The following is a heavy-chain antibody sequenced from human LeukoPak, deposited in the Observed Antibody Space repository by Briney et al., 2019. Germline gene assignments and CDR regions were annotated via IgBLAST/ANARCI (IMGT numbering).Heavy chain of an antibody. CDR3: ARTSGGSFKGDFDY. J-gene: IGHJ4*02. Sequence: PGGSLRLSCAASGFTFSSYSMNWVRQAPGKGLEWVSSISSSSSYIYYADSVKGRFTISRDNAKNSLYLQMNSLRAEDTAAYYCARTSGGSFKGDFDYWGQGTLVTVSS. D-gene: IGHD2-15*01. CDR1: GFTFSSYS. CDR2: ISSSSSYI. V-gene: IGHV3-21*01.